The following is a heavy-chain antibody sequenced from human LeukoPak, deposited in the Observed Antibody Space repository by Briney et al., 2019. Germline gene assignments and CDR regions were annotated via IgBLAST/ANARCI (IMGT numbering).Heavy chain of an antibody. CDR2: TRNKANSYTT. J-gene: IGHJ4*02. D-gene: IGHD2-2*01. CDR1: GFTFSSYS. Sequence: PGGSLRLSCAASGFTFSSYSMDWVRQAPGKGLEWVGRTRNKANSYTTEYAASVKGRFTISRDDSKNSLYLQMNSLKTEDTAVYYCATGAMPALDYWGQGTLVTVSS. CDR3: ATGAMPALDY. V-gene: IGHV3-72*01.